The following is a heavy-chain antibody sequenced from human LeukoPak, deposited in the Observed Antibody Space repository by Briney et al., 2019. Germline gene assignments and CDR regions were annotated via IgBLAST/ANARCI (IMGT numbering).Heavy chain of an antibody. CDR3: ARDSSAHFDY. CDR1: GGSISSYY. Sequence: SETLSLTCTVSGGSISSYYWSWIRQPPGKGLEWIGYFYYSGSTDYNPSLKSRATISVDTSKNQFPLNLSSVTAADTAVYYCARDSSAHFDYWGQGTLVTVSS. J-gene: IGHJ4*02. CDR2: FYYSGST. V-gene: IGHV4-59*01.